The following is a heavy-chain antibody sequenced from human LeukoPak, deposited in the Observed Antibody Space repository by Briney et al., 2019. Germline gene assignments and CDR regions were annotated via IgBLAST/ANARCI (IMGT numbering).Heavy chain of an antibody. CDR2: IYTSGST. J-gene: IGHJ4*02. V-gene: IGHV4-61*02. Sequence: SETLSLTCTVSGGSISSGSYYWSWIRQPAGKGLEWIGRIYTSGSTNYNPSLKSRVTISVDTSKNQFSLKLSSVTAADTAVYYCARFSLVWQGFDYWGQGTLVTVSS. CDR1: GGSISSGSYY. CDR3: ARFSLVWQGFDY. D-gene: IGHD3/OR15-3a*01.